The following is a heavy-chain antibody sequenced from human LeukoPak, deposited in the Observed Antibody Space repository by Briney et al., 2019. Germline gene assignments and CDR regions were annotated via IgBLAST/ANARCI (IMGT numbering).Heavy chain of an antibody. CDR3: ARGYYDSSGYYGSRDAFDI. D-gene: IGHD3-22*01. CDR1: GYTFTSYG. V-gene: IGHV1-18*01. J-gene: IGHJ3*02. Sequence: ASVKVSCKASGYTFTSYGISWVRQAPGQGLEWMRWISAYNGNTNYAQKLQGRVTMTTDTSTSTAYMELRSLRSDDTAVYYCARGYYDSSGYYGSRDAFDIWGQGTMVTVSS. CDR2: ISAYNGNT.